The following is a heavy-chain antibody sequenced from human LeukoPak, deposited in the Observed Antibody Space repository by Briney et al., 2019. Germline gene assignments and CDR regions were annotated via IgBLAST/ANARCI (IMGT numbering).Heavy chain of an antibody. CDR2: IYYSGGT. D-gene: IGHD3-22*01. J-gene: IGHJ4*02. Sequence: SETLSLTCSVSGGSISSYYWSWIRQPPGKGLEWIGYIYYSGGTNYNPSLKSRVTISVDTSKKQFSLRLSSVTAADTAVYYCARRGGDSSGNFDYWGQGTLVTVSS. CDR1: GGSISSYY. V-gene: IGHV4-59*08. CDR3: ARRGGDSSGNFDY.